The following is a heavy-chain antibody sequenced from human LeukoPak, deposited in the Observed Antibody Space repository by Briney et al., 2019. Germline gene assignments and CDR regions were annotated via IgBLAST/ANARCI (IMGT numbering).Heavy chain of an antibody. V-gene: IGHV4-4*07. CDR1: GGSISSYY. CDR3: ARETYSGYYYYMDV. CDR2: IYSSGST. J-gene: IGHJ6*03. Sequence: TSETLSLTCTVSGGSISSYYWSWIRQPAGKGLEWIGRIYSSGSTNYNPSLTSRVTMSIDTSKDQFSLNLSSVTAADAAVYYCARETYSGYYYYMDVWGKGTTVTVSS. D-gene: IGHD2-21*01.